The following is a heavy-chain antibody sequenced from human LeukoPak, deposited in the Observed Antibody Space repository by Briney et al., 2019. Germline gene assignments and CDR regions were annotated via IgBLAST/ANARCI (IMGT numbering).Heavy chain of an antibody. J-gene: IGHJ4*02. D-gene: IGHD2-21*02. V-gene: IGHV4-59*12. CDR1: GGSISTYY. CDR2: IYHSGNT. Sequence: PSETLSLTCTVSGGSISTYYWSWIRQPPGKGLEWIGYIYHSGNTNYNPSLKSRVTISVDTSKNQFSLKLSSVTAADTAVYYCARGPPYIVVVTAIGFFDSWGQGTLVTVSS. CDR3: ARGPPYIVVVTAIGFFDS.